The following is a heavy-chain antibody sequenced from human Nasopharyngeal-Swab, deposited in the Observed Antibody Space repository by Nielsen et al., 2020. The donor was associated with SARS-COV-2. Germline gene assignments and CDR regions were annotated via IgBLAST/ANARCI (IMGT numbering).Heavy chain of an antibody. Sequence: ASVKVSCKVSGYTLTVLPIHWVRQAAGKGLEWMGTVVPEDGEPIYAPNFQGRVTMTEDTSTYPAYLELSSLRSEDTAVYYCASEGSGVFGVVIYAFDIWGPGTLVTVSS. D-gene: IGHD3-3*01. J-gene: IGHJ3*02. CDR2: VVPEDGEP. V-gene: IGHV1-24*01. CDR1: GYTLTVLP. CDR3: ASEGSGVFGVVIYAFDI.